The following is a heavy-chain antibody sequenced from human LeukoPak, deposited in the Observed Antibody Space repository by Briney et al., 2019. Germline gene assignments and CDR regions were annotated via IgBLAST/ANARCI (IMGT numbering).Heavy chain of an antibody. V-gene: IGHV1-18*01. CDR1: GYTLTSYS. CDR3: ATDILRYGSGSSGDY. D-gene: IGHD3-10*01. CDR2: ISAYNGNT. Sequence: ASVKVSCKASGYTLTSYSICWVRQAPGQGLEWMGWISAYNGNTDLAQKLQGRVTMTTDTSTSTAYMELRSLRSDDTAVYYCATDILRYGSGSSGDYWGQGTLVTVSS. J-gene: IGHJ4*02.